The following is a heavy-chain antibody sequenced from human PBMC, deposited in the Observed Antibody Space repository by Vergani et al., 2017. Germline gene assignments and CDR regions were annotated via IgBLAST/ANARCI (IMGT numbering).Heavy chain of an antibody. Sequence: QVQLVESGGGVVQPGRSLRLSCAASGFTFSSYAMHWVRQAPGKGLGWVAVISYDRSNKYYADSVKGRFTISRDNSKNTLYLQMNSLRAEDTAVYYCARDTSYYDFWSGYTPDYWGQGTLVTVSS. J-gene: IGHJ4*02. CDR2: ISYDRSNK. V-gene: IGHV3-30*04. CDR1: GFTFSSYA. D-gene: IGHD3-3*01. CDR3: ARDTSYYDFWSGYTPDY.